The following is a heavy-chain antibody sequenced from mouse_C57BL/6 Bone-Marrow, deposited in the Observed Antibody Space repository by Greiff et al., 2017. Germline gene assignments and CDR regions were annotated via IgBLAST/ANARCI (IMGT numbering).Heavy chain of an antibody. J-gene: IGHJ2*01. V-gene: IGHV14-4*01. CDR2: IDPENGDT. CDR1: GFNIKDDY. Sequence: EVKLQESGAELVRPGASVKLSCTASGFNIKDDYMHWVKQRPEQGLEWIGWIDPENGDTEYASKFQGKATITADTSSNTAYLQLSSLTSEDTAVYYCTTPYGSSLDYWGQGTTLTVSS. CDR3: TTPYGSSLDY. D-gene: IGHD1-1*01.